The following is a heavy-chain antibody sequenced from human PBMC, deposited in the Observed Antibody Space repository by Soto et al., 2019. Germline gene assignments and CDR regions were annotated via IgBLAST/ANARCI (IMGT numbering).Heavy chain of an antibody. V-gene: IGHV1-69*01. D-gene: IGHD6-19*01. J-gene: IGHJ5*02. CDR2: IIPIFGTA. CDR1: GGTFSSYA. CDR3: ARDTGAGAATKMGWFDP. Sequence: QVQLVQSGAEVKKPGSSVKVSCKASGGTFSSYAISWVRQAPGQGLEWMGGIIPIFGTANYAQKFQGRVTITGDESTSTAYMELSSLRSEDTAVYYCARDTGAGAATKMGWFDPWGQGTLVTVSS.